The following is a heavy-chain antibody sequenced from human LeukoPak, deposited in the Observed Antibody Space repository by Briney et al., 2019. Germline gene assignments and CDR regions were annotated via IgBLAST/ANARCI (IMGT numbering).Heavy chain of an antibody. CDR2: IIGGDATI. V-gene: IGHV3-23*01. Sequence: GGSLRLSCAASGFPFSTYTVSWVRQAPGKGLQWVSSIIGGDATIYYADSVKGRFTISRDISKNILYLQMNSLRAEDTAVYYCAKYSGSYPRHFGYFDYWGQGTLVTVSS. J-gene: IGHJ4*02. D-gene: IGHD1-26*01. CDR1: GFPFSTYT. CDR3: AKYSGSYPRHFGYFDY.